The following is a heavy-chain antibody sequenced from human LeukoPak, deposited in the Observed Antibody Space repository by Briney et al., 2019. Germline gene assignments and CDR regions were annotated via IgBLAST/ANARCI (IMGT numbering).Heavy chain of an antibody. J-gene: IGHJ5*02. CDR1: AGSFNGYH. Sequence: SETLSLTCAVYAGSFNGYHWNWIRQPPGKGLEWIGEINHGGSTNYNPSLKSRVTISVDKSKNQFSLKLNSVAAADTAVYYCARGRKEQLIRTAFNWFDPWGQGTLVIVSS. V-gene: IGHV4-34*01. CDR3: ARGRKEQLIRTAFNWFDP. D-gene: IGHD6-13*01. CDR2: INHGGST.